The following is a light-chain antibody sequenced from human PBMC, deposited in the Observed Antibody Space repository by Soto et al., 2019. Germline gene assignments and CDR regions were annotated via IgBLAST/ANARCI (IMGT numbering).Light chain of an antibody. CDR3: QSYDSSLSGV. V-gene: IGLV1-40*01. CDR2: GNS. CDR1: SSNIGAGYD. J-gene: IGLJ2*01. Sequence: QSVLTQPPSVSGAPGQRVTISCTGSSSNIGAGYDVHWYQQLPGTAPKLLIYGNSNRPSGVPERFSGSKSGTSASLAITGLQAEDEADYYGQSYDSSLSGVFGGGTKLTVL.